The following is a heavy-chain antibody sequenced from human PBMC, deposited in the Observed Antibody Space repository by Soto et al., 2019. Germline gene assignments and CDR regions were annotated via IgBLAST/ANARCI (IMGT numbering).Heavy chain of an antibody. CDR3: ARLMAVAGDYYLDY. CDR2: IYYSGST. J-gene: IGHJ4*02. CDR1: GGSISSYY. D-gene: IGHD6-19*01. V-gene: IGHV4-59*01. Sequence: SETLSLTCTVSGGSISSYYWSWIRQPPGKGLEWIGYIYYSGSTNYNPSLKSRVTISVDTSKNQFSLKLSSVTAADTAVYYCARLMAVAGDYYLDYWGQGTLVTVSS.